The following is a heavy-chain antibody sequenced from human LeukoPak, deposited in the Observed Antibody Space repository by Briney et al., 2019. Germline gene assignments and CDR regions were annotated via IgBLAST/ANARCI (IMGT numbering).Heavy chain of an antibody. V-gene: IGHV1-2*02. Sequence: ASVKVSCKASGYTFTGYYMHWVRQAPGQGLEWMGWINPNSGGTNYAQKFQGRVTMTRDTSISTAYMELSRLRSDDTAVYYCASTGVGATGSTFFDHWGQGTLVTVSS. CDR3: ASTGVGATGSTFFDH. J-gene: IGHJ4*02. CDR2: INPNSGGT. D-gene: IGHD1-26*01. CDR1: GYTFTGYY.